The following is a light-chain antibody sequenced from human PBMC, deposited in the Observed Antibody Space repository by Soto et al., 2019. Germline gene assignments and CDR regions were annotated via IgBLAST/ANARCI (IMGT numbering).Light chain of an antibody. CDR1: SSDVGSYNL. Sequence: QSVLTQPASVSGSPGQSITISCTGTSSDVGSYNLVSWYQQHPGKAPKLMIYEGSKRPSGVSNRFSGSKSGNTASLTISGLQAEDEADYYCCLYGGSSACVFGSGTKVTFL. J-gene: IGLJ1*01. CDR2: EGS. CDR3: CLYGGSSACV. V-gene: IGLV2-23*01.